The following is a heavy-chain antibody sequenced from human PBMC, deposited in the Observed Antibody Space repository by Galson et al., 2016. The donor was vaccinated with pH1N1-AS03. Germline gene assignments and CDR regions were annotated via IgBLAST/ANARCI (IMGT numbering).Heavy chain of an antibody. CDR1: GGTFSSYA. J-gene: IGHJ6*02. D-gene: IGHD4/OR15-4a*01. Sequence: SVKVSCKASGGTFSSYAFSWVRQAPGQGLEWMGGVIPIFGTTNYAQKFQGRVTITADKSTSTAYMELRSLRSDDTAVYYCARAMVPTTYYGMDVWDQGTTVTVSS. V-gene: IGHV1-69*06. CDR2: VIPIFGTT. CDR3: ARAMVPTTYYGMDV.